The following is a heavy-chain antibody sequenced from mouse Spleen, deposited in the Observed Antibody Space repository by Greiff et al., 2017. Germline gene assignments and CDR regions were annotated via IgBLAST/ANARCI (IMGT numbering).Heavy chain of an antibody. V-gene: IGHV3-6*01. CDR3: ARGGYAMDY. CDR1: GYSITSGYY. J-gene: IGHJ4*01. Sequence: EVQLVESGPGLVTPSQSLSLTCSVTGYSITSGYYWIGLRQFPGNKLEWVGYISYDGSNNYNPSLNNRISITRDTSKNQYFLKLSTVTTEDTATYYCARGGYAMDYWGQGTSVTVSS. CDR2: ISYDGSN.